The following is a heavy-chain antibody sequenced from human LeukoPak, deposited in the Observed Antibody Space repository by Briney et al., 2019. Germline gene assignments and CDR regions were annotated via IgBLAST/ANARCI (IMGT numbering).Heavy chain of an antibody. Sequence: ASVKVSCKASGYTFTSYYMHWVRQAPGQGLEWMGIINPSVGSTSYAQKFQGRVTMTRDTSTSTVYMELSSLRSEDTAVYYCARDSTMTDGMDVWGKGTTVSVSS. V-gene: IGHV1-46*01. D-gene: IGHD2-2*01. CDR3: ARDSTMTDGMDV. CDR2: INPSVGST. CDR1: GYTFTSYY. J-gene: IGHJ6*04.